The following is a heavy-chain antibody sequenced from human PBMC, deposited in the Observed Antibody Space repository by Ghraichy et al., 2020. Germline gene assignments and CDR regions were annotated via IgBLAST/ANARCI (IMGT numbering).Heavy chain of an antibody. V-gene: IGHV3-23*01. Sequence: GGSLRLSCAASGLPFSNYALDWVRLAPGSGLEWVSRITSNGGNTYYADAVKGRFTISSDNSKNTVFLQMNSLRDEDTDIYHCATVRRELAAGGDYWGQGTLGTVSS. CDR3: ATVRRELAAGGDY. CDR2: ITSNGGNT. CDR1: GLPFSNYA. J-gene: IGHJ4*02. D-gene: IGHD6-13*01.